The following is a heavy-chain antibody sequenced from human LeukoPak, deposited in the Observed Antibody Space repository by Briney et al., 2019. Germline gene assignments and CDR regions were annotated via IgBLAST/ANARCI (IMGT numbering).Heavy chain of an antibody. CDR1: GYTFSSYA. CDR2: ISYDGSNK. J-gene: IGHJ6*02. Sequence: PGGSLRLSCAASGYTFSSYAMHWVRQAPGKGLEWVAVISYDGSNKYYADSVKGRFTITRDNSKNTLYLQMNSLRAEDTAVYYCARAARGTPYVFGYYYYGMDVWGQGTTVTVSS. D-gene: IGHD1-26*01. V-gene: IGHV3-30-3*01. CDR3: ARAARGTPYVFGYYYYGMDV.